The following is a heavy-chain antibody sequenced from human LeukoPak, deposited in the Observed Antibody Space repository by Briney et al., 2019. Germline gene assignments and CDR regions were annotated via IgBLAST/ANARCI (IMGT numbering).Heavy chain of an antibody. V-gene: IGHV3-74*01. D-gene: IGHD2-2*01. CDR2: INSDGSST. J-gene: IGHJ2*01. Sequence: GGSLRLSCAASGFTFSSYWMHWVRQAPGKGLVWVSRINSDGSSTTYADSVKGRFTISRDNAKNTLYLQMNSLTAEDTAEYYCARITSWDWYFDLWGRGTLVTVSS. CDR3: ARITSWDWYFDL. CDR1: GFTFSSYW.